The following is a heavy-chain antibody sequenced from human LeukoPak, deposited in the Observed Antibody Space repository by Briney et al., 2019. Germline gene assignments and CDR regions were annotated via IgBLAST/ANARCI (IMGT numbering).Heavy chain of an antibody. CDR2: VSGSGGST. CDR1: GFTFSSYA. V-gene: IGHV3-23*01. CDR3: AKIVGATFLYYYYGMDV. D-gene: IGHD1-26*01. J-gene: IGHJ6*02. Sequence: GGSLRLSCAASGFTFSSYAMSWVRQAPGKGLEWVSAVSGSGGSTYYADSVKGRFTISRDNSKNTLYLQMNSLRAEDTAVYYCAKIVGATFLYYYYGMDVWGQGTTVTVSS.